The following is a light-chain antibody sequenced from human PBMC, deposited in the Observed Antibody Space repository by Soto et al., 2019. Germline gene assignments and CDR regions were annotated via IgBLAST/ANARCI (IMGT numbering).Light chain of an antibody. CDR2: GAS. V-gene: IGKV3-20*01. J-gene: IGKJ4*01. CDR1: QSVSSDN. CDR3: QQYGTSLLT. Sequence: EIVLTQSPGTLSLSPGERATLSCRASQSVSSDNLAWYQQKPGQAPRLLIYGASHRATGIPDRFSGSGSGTEFTLTISILEPEDFAVYYCQQYGTSLLTFGRGTKVDIK.